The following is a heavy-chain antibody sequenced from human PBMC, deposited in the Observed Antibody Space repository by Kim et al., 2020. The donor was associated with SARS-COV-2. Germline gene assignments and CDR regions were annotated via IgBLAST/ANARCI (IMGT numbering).Heavy chain of an antibody. CDR1: GFTFGDHA. CDR2: IRTKVYGGAT. V-gene: IGHV3-49*03. D-gene: IGHD1-1*01. Sequence: GGSLRLSCSASGFTFGDHAVSWFRQAPGKGLEWVGFIRTKVYGGATDYAASVKGRFTISRDDSKSIAYLQMNSLKTEDTAVYYCSRGRLEMATTKPRYFFHYGVDVWGQGTTVTVSS. CDR3: SRGRLEMATTKPRYFFHYGVDV. J-gene: IGHJ6*02.